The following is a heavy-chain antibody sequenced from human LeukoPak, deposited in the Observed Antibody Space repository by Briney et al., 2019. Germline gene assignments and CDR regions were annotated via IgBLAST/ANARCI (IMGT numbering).Heavy chain of an antibody. CDR1: GFTFSSYG. CDR3: AKTRDTAMVPLYYFDY. D-gene: IGHD5-18*01. CDR2: ISYDGSNK. V-gene: IGHV3-30*18. J-gene: IGHJ4*02. Sequence: GGSLRLSCAASGFTFSSYGVHWVRQAPGKGLEWVAVISYDGSNKYYADSVKGRFTISRDNSKNTLYLQMNSLRAEDTAVYYCAKTRDTAMVPLYYFDYWGQGTLVTVSS.